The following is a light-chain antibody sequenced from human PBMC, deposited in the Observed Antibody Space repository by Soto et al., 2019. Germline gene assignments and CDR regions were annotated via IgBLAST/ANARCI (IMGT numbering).Light chain of an antibody. CDR3: QQSSSLPRT. J-gene: IGKJ1*01. V-gene: IGKV1-39*01. CDR2: AAS. CDR1: QSISSS. Sequence: DIQMTQSPSSLSASVGDRVTITCRASQSISSSLNWYQQKPGKAPKLLIYAASSLQSGVPSRFSGSGSGTDFTLTISSLQPEDFATYCCQQSSSLPRTFGQGTKV.